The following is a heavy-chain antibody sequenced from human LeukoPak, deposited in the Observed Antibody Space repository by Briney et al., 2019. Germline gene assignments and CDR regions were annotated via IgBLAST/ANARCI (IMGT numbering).Heavy chain of an antibody. D-gene: IGHD3-22*01. Sequence: SETLSLTCTVSGGSISSGGYYWSWIRQHPGKGLEWIGYIYYSGSTYYNPSLKSRVTISVDTSKNQFSLKLSSVTAADTAVYYCARDTYYYDSSGYRLGYGMDVWGQGTTVTVSS. V-gene: IGHV4-31*03. CDR3: ARDTYYYDSSGYRLGYGMDV. CDR2: IYYSGST. J-gene: IGHJ6*02. CDR1: GGSISSGGYY.